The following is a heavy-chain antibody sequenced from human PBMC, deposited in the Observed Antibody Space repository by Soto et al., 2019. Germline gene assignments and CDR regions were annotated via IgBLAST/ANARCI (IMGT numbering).Heavy chain of an antibody. Sequence: SETLSLTCTVSGGSISSSSYYWGWIRQPPGKGLEWIGSIYYSGSTYYNPSLKSRVTISVDTSKNQFSLKLSSVTAADTAVYYCARRYGSGSYYHNWFDPWGQGTLVTVSS. J-gene: IGHJ5*02. D-gene: IGHD3-10*01. CDR3: ARRYGSGSYYHNWFDP. CDR2: IYYSGST. V-gene: IGHV4-39*01. CDR1: GGSISSSSYY.